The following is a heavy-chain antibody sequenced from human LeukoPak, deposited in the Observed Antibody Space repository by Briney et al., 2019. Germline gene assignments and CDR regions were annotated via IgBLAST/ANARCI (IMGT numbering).Heavy chain of an antibody. J-gene: IGHJ5*01. CDR3: ARDQEHCSGTSCYPYWYDS. CDR1: GASITSYH. Sequence: SETLSLTCTVSGASITSYHWSWLRQPAGEGLEWIGCMFYSGNNDYHPSLKSRLNMSIDTSKHQFSLKLSSVTAADTAVFFCARDQEHCSGTSCYPYWYDSWGQGTLVTVSS. V-gene: IGHV4-4*07. D-gene: IGHD2-2*01. CDR2: MFYSGNN.